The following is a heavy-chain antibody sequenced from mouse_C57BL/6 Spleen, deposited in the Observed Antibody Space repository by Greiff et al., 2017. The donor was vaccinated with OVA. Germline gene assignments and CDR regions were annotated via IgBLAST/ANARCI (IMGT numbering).Heavy chain of an antibody. J-gene: IGHJ4*01. D-gene: IGHD1-1*01. CDR1: GFSLTSYG. V-gene: IGHV2-6-1*01. CDR2: IWSDGST. Sequence: VQVVESGPGLVAPSQGLSITCTVSGFSLTSYGVHWVRQPPGKGLEWLVVIWSDGSTTYNSALKSRLSISKDNSKSQVFLKMNSLQTDDTAMYYCARHPHYGSSFYAMDYWGQGTSVTVSS. CDR3: ARHPHYGSSFYAMDY.